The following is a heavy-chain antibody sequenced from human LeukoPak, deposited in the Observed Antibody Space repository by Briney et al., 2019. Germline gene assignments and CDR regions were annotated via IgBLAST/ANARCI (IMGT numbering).Heavy chain of an antibody. V-gene: IGHV4-34*01. Sequence: PSETLSLTCAVYGGSFSGYYWSWIRQPPGKGLEWIGEINHSGSTNYNPSLKSRVTISVDTSKNQFSLKLSSVTAADTAVYYCARDHPSYYYGSGSYYQTPQGGFDYWGQGTLVTVSS. J-gene: IGHJ4*02. CDR2: INHSGST. CDR3: ARDHPSYYYGSGSYYQTPQGGFDY. D-gene: IGHD3-10*01. CDR1: GGSFSGYY.